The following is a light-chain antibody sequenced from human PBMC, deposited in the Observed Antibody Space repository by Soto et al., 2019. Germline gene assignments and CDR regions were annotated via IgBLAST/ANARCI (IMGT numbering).Light chain of an antibody. CDR1: RSNIGNNP. CDR3: AAWDDSLNGYV. V-gene: IGLV1-44*01. J-gene: IGLJ1*01. Sequence: SVLTQPPSASGTPGQRVTISCSGSRSNIGNNPVNWYQQLPGAAPKLLIHSNNQRPSGVPDRFSGSKSGTSASLAISGLQSEVEADYYCAAWDDSLNGYVLGTGTKVTVL. CDR2: SNN.